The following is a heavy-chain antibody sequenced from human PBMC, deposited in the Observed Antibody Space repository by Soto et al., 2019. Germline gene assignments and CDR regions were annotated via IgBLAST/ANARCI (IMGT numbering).Heavy chain of an antibody. V-gene: IGHV1-69*06. D-gene: IGHD3-3*01. J-gene: IGHJ6*02. CDR2: IIPIFGAA. CDR1: GGTFSSYA. CDR3: ARGRKICGVVMRYHGMDV. Sequence: SVKVSCKASGGTFSSYAISWVRQAPGQGLEWMGGIIPIFGAANYAQKFQGRVTITADKSTSTAYMELSSLRSEDTAVYYCARGRKICGVVMRYHGMDVWGQGPTVTV.